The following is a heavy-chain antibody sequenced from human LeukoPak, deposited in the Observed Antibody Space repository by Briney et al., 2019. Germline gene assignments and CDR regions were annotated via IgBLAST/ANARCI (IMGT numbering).Heavy chain of an antibody. J-gene: IGHJ4*02. CDR2: INHSGST. V-gene: IGHV4-34*01. D-gene: IGHD2-2*01. Sequence: SETLSLTCAVYGGSFSGYYWSWIRQPPGKGLEWIGEINHSGSTNYNPSLKSRVTTSVDTSKNQFSLKLSSVTAADTAVYYCARAGNIVVVPAADFDYWGQGTLVTVSS. CDR1: GGSFSGYY. CDR3: ARAGNIVVVPAADFDY.